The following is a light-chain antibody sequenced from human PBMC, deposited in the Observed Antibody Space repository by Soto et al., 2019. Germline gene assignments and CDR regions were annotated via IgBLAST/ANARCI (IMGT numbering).Light chain of an antibody. CDR3: QSYDSSLSAYV. CDR2: RNN. CDR1: SSNIGAGYD. J-gene: IGLJ1*01. V-gene: IGLV1-40*01. Sequence: QSVLAQPPSVSGAPGQRVTISCTGSSSNIGAGYDVHWYQQLPGTAPKLLIFRNNNRPSGVPVRFSGSKSGTSASLAITGLQAEDEADYYCQSYDSSLSAYVFATGTRSPS.